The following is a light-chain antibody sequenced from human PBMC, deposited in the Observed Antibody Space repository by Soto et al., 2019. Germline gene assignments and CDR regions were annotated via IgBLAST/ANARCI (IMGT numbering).Light chain of an antibody. Sequence: EIVMTQSPATLSVSPGERVTLSCRASQSATRNLAWYQHTPGQSPRLLISAASSGATGLPSRFSGSGSGTDFILTISSLQSEDAAVYYCQQYHHWPITFGGGTKVEIK. V-gene: IGKV3-15*01. CDR3: QQYHHWPIT. CDR2: AAS. CDR1: QSATRN. J-gene: IGKJ4*01.